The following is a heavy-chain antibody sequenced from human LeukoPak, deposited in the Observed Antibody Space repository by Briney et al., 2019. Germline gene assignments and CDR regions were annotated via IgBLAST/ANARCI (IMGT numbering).Heavy chain of an antibody. CDR1: GGTFSSYA. V-gene: IGHV1-69*13. D-gene: IGHD2-2*01. Sequence: SVKVSCKASGGTFSSYAISWVRQAPGQGLEWMGGIIPIFGTANYAQKFQGRVTITADESTSTAYMELSSLRSEDAAVYYCARDYGGYCSSTSCYGGWGQGTLVTVSS. J-gene: IGHJ4*02. CDR3: ARDYGGYCSSTSCYGG. CDR2: IIPIFGTA.